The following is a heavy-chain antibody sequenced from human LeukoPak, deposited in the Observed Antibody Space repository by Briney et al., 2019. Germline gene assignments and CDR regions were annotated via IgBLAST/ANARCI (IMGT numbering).Heavy chain of an antibody. V-gene: IGHV3-30*02. J-gene: IGHJ3*02. CDR1: GFTFSSYS. D-gene: IGHD7-27*01. CDR2: IRYDGSNK. CDR3: AKDRATGDFPDAFDI. Sequence: PGGSLRLSCAASGFTFSSYSMNWVRQAPGKGLEWVAFIRYDGSNKYYADSVKGRFTISRDNSKNTLYLQMNSLRAEDTAVYYCAKDRATGDFPDAFDIWGQGTMVTVSS.